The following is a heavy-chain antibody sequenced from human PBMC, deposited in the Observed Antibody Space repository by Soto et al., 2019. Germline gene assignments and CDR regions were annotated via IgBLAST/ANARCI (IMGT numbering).Heavy chain of an antibody. CDR3: ARVIVLMVYANTYYFDD. V-gene: IGHV4-39*01. Sequence: PSETLSLTCTVSGGSISSSSYYWGWIRQPPGKGLEWIGSIYYSGSTYYNPSLKSRATISVDTSKNQFSLKLSSVTAADTAVYYCARVIVLMVYANTYYFDDWGQGTLVPVAS. CDR1: GGSISSSSYY. D-gene: IGHD2-8*01. J-gene: IGHJ4*02. CDR2: IYYSGST.